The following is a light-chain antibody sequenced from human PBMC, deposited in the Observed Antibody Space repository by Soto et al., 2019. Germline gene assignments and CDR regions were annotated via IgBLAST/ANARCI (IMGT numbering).Light chain of an antibody. J-gene: IGLJ2*01. CDR2: DVI. CDR1: SSDVGGYNY. V-gene: IGLV2-14*03. Sequence: QSALTQPASVSGSPGQSITISCTGTSSDVGGYNYVSWYQQHPGKAPKLMIYDVINRPSGVSNRFSGSKSGNSASLTISGLQDEDEADYSCSSYTSSSTYVVFGGGTKLTVL. CDR3: SSYTSSSTYVV.